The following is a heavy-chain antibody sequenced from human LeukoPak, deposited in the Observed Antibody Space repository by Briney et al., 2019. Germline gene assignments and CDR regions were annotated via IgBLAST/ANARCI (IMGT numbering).Heavy chain of an antibody. Sequence: SVKVSCTASGGTFSSYAISWVRQAPGQGLEWMGGIIPIFGTANYAQKFQGRVTITADESTSTAYMELSSLRSEDTAVYYCASSLGDLGYCSGGSCVNYFDYWGQGTLVTVSS. CDR1: GGTFSSYA. D-gene: IGHD2-15*01. J-gene: IGHJ4*02. CDR3: ASSLGDLGYCSGGSCVNYFDY. V-gene: IGHV1-69*13. CDR2: IIPIFGTA.